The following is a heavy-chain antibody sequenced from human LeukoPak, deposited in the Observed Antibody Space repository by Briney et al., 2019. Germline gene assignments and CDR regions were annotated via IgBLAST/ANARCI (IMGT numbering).Heavy chain of an antibody. D-gene: IGHD6-19*01. CDR3: ARGRGSGWYSD. CDR2: IIPILGIA. CDR1: GGTFSSYA. J-gene: IGHJ4*02. V-gene: IGHV1-69*04. Sequence: SVKVSCKASGGTFSSYAISWVRQAPEQGLEWMGRIIPILGIANYAQKFQGRVTMTEDTSTDTAYMELSSLRSEDTAVYYCARGRGSGWYSDWGQGTLVTVSS.